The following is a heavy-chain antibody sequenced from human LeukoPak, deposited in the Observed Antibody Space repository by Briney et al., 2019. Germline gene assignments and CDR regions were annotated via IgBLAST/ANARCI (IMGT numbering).Heavy chain of an antibody. D-gene: IGHD1-7*01. CDR2: INHSGST. CDR1: GGSFSGYY. V-gene: IGHV4-34*01. J-gene: IGHJ6*02. Sequence: SETLSLTCAVYGGSFSGYYWSWIRQPPGKGLEWIGEINHSGSTNYNPSLKSRVTISVDTSKNQFSLKLSSVTAADTAVYYCARDLVFLGGNYVHYGMDVWGQGTTVTVSS. CDR3: ARDLVFLGGNYVHYGMDV.